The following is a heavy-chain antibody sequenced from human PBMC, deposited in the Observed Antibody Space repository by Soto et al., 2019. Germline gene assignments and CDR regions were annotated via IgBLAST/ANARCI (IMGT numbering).Heavy chain of an antibody. D-gene: IGHD3-16*01. V-gene: IGHV3-21*01. CDR3: ARHQERWGPGSFDY. Sequence: EVQLVESGGGLVKPVGSLRLSCAASGFTFSSYSMNCVRQAPGKGLEWVSSISSSSSYIYYADSVKGRFTIYRDNAKNSLYLQMNSLRAEATAVYYCARHQERWGPGSFDYWCQGTLVTVSS. CDR2: ISSSSSYI. CDR1: GFTFSSYS. J-gene: IGHJ4*02.